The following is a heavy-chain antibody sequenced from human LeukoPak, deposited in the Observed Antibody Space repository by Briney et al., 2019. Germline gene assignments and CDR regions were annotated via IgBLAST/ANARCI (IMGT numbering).Heavy chain of an antibody. D-gene: IGHD3-22*01. CDR3: ARRRSGYSHFDY. CDR1: GGSISSYY. CDR2: ISYSGIA. J-gene: IGHJ4*02. V-gene: IGHV4-59*08. Sequence: SETLSLICTVSGGSISSYYWSWIRQPPGKGLEWIGCISYSGIAYLHPSLKSRLTISVDTSKNQFSLKLNSVSAADTAVYYCARRRSGYSHFDYWGQGTLVSVSS.